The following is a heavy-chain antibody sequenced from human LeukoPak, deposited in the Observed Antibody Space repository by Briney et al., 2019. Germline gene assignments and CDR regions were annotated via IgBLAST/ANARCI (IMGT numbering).Heavy chain of an antibody. Sequence: ASVKVSCTVSGSSLSELSLYWGRQAPGKGLEWMGGFDVIDMETFYAQKFQGRVTMTEDSSTDTAYMELRSLTSDDTALYYCAAGRPYSLLDYWGQGTLVTVSS. CDR1: GSSLSELS. CDR3: AAGRPYSLLDY. J-gene: IGHJ4*02. D-gene: IGHD5-18*01. V-gene: IGHV1-24*01. CDR2: FDVIDMET.